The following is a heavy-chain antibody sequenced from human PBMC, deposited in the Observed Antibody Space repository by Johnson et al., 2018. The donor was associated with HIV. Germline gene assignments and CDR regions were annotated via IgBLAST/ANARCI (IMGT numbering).Heavy chain of an antibody. D-gene: IGHD3-22*01. CDR1: GFSFDDYG. Sequence: VQLVESGGGEVRPGGSLRLSCAASGFSFDDYGMSWVRQAAGKGLEWVSGINWNGGTTSYEDSVKGRFTTSRDNANNSLYLQMNGLRDEDTALYYCARRLRDSSGHPFAFDFWGHGTMVTVSS. CDR3: ARRLRDSSGHPFAFDF. V-gene: IGHV3-20*04. CDR2: INWNGGTT. J-gene: IGHJ3*01.